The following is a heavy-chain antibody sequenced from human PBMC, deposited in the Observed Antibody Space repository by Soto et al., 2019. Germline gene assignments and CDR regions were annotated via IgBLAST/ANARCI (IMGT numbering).Heavy chain of an antibody. J-gene: IGHJ4*02. Sequence: QVQLVESGGGVVQPGRSLRLSCAASGFTFSSDGMHWVRQAPGQGLEWVAVISFDGSDEYYTDSAKGRFTISRDNSKNTVFLQMNSLRPDDTALYYCAKPKCADIPFDSWGQGTLVTVSS. CDR3: AKPKCADIPFDS. CDR1: GFTFSSDG. V-gene: IGHV3-30*18. D-gene: IGHD3-9*01. CDR2: ISFDGSDE.